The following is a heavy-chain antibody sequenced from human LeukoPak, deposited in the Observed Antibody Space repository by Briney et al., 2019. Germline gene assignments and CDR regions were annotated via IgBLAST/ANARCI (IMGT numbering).Heavy chain of an antibody. CDR2: IWFDGSNK. J-gene: IGHJ3*02. CDR1: GFTFSNYD. Sequence: GRSLRLSCAASGFTFSNYDMHWVRQAPGKGLEWVAVIWFDGSNKFYADSVKGRFTISRDNSKNTLYLQMNSLRAEDTAVYYCAREGAGSFDDAFDIWGQGTMVTVSS. CDR3: AREGAGSFDDAFDI. D-gene: IGHD3-10*01. V-gene: IGHV3-33*01.